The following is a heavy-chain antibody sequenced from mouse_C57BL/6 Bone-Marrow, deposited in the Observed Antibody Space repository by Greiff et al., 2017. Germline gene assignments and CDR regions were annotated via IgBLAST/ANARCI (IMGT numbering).Heavy chain of an antibody. D-gene: IGHD1-1*01. CDR1: GYTFTSYW. V-gene: IGHV1-5*01. J-gene: IGHJ2*01. CDR2: IYPGNSDT. CDR3: ERRESTLAGDD. Sequence: VQLQQSGTVLARPGASVKMSCKTSGYTFTSYWMHWVKQRPGQGLEWIGAIYPGNSDTSYNQKFKGKAKLTAVTSASTAYMELSSLTNEDSAGYYCERRESTLAGDDWGQGTTLTVSS.